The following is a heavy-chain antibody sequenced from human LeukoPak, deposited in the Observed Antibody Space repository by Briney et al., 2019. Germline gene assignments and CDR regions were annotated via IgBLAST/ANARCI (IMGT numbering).Heavy chain of an antibody. D-gene: IGHD6-13*01. CDR1: GFTFSSYS. Sequence: PGGSLRLSCAASGFTFSSYSMNWVRQAPGKGLEWVSYISSSSSTIYYADSVKGRFTISRDNAKNSLYLQMNSLRDEDTAVYYCARDRRAKDSSSWSYSWGQGTLVTVSS. V-gene: IGHV3-48*02. J-gene: IGHJ4*02. CDR3: ARDRRAKDSSSWSYS. CDR2: ISSSSSTI.